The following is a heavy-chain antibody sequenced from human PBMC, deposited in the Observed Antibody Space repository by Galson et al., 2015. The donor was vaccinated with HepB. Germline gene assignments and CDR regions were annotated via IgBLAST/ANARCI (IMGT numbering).Heavy chain of an antibody. D-gene: IGHD6-19*01. Sequence: SVKVSCKASGYTLSAYYMHWVRQAPGQGLEWVGRINPNSGRTIYARKFEGRVTMTRDMSMNTAYLELSGPTSDDTAIYYCARGHSIGVAGTTFDYWGQGTLLTVSS. J-gene: IGHJ4*02. CDR1: GYTLSAYY. CDR2: INPNSGRT. V-gene: IGHV1-2*06. CDR3: ARGHSIGVAGTTFDY.